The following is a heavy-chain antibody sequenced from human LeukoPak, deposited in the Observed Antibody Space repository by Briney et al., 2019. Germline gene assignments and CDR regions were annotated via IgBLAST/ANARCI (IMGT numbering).Heavy chain of an antibody. D-gene: IGHD3-10*01. J-gene: IGHJ4*02. CDR2: ISYDGSNK. CDR1: GFTFSTYG. V-gene: IGHV3-30*18. Sequence: PGGSLRLSCAASGFTFSTYGMHWVRQAPGKGLEWVAVISYDGSNKYYADSVKDRFTISRDNSKNTLYLQINSLRAEDTAVYYCANDRSMGLDYWGQGTLVSVSS. CDR3: ANDRSMGLDY.